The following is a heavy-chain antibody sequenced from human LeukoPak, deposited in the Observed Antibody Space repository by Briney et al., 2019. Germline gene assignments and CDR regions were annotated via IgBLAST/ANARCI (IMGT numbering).Heavy chain of an antibody. J-gene: IGHJ4*02. D-gene: IGHD2-2*01. CDR3: AKVHCISTHCNHIWTYFDY. V-gene: IGHV1-18*01. Sequence: ASVTVSCKAAGYTFTSHGFIWLRQAPGQGLEWMGWITVNNGYTKYAQELQGRVTMTTDTSTSTAYMELRSLRSDDTAVYYCAKVHCISTHCNHIWTYFDYWGQGTLVTVSS. CDR1: GYTFTSHG. CDR2: ITVNNGYT.